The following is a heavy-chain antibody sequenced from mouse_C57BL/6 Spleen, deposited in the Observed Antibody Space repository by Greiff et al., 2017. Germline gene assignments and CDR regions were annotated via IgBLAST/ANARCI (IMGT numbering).Heavy chain of an antibody. CDR1: GYTFTDYY. CDR2: INPNNGGT. V-gene: IGHV1-26*01. Sequence: EVQLQQSGPELVKPGASVKISCKASGYTFTDYYMNWVKQSHGKSLEWIGDINPNNGGTSYNQKFKGKATLTVDKSSSTAYMELRSLTSEDSAVYYCARLGAANYAMDYWGQGTSVTVSS. CDR3: ARLGAANYAMDY. D-gene: IGHD6-1*01. J-gene: IGHJ4*01.